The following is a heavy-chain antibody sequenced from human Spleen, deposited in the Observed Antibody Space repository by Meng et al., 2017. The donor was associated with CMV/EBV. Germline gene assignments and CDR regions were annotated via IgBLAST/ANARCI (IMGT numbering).Heavy chain of an antibody. J-gene: IGHJ4*02. V-gene: IGHV1-18*01. CDR3: ARGDTGTTFDY. D-gene: IGHD1-1*01. CDR1: GYSCNIYG. CDR2: ISGYNGET. Sequence: SCKASGYSCNIYGITWVRQAPGQGLEWMGWISGYNGETNLAQKFQGRVTMTTDTSTTTAYMELRSLRSDDTAVYYCARGDTGTTFDYWGQGTLVTVSS.